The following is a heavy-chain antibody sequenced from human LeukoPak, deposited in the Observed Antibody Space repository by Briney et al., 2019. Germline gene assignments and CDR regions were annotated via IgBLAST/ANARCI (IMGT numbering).Heavy chain of an antibody. J-gene: IGHJ4*02. CDR3: AREPIFGVVIIRYYFDY. D-gene: IGHD3-3*01. Sequence: SETLSLTCTVSGGSISSSSYYWGWIRQPPGEGVEWIVSIYYSGSAYYNPSLKSRITISVDTSKNQFSLKLSSVTAADTAVYYCAREPIFGVVIIRYYFDYWGQGTLVTVSS. CDR1: GGSISSSSYY. V-gene: IGHV4-39*07. CDR2: IYYSGSA.